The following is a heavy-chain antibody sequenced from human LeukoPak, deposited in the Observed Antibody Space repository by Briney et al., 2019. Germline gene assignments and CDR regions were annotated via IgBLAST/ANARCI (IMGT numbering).Heavy chain of an antibody. V-gene: IGHV1-18*01. CDR1: GYTFTSYG. J-gene: IGHJ6*02. CDR2: ISAYNGNT. D-gene: IGHD3-10*01. Sequence: ASVKVSCKASGYTFTSYGISWVRQAPGQGLEWMGWISAYNGNTNYAQKLLGRVTMTTDTSTSTAYMELRSLRSDDTAVYYCARASPYYYGSGSYYGMDVWGQGTTVTVSS. CDR3: ARASPYYYGSGSYYGMDV.